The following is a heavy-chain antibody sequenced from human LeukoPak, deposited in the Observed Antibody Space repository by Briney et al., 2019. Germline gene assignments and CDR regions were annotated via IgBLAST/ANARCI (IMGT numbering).Heavy chain of an antibody. CDR1: GFTFSSYG. Sequence: PGRSLRLSCAASGFTFSSYGMYWVRQAPGKGLEWVALISYDGSNKYYADSVKGRFTISRGNSKNTLYLQMNSLRAEDTAVYYCAKDEIGAVAGPIDYWGQGTLVTVSS. D-gene: IGHD6-19*01. V-gene: IGHV3-30*18. J-gene: IGHJ4*02. CDR2: ISYDGSNK. CDR3: AKDEIGAVAGPIDY.